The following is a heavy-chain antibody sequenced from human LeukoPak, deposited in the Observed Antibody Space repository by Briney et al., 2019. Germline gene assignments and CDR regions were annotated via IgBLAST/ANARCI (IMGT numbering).Heavy chain of an antibody. D-gene: IGHD4-23*01. CDR2: INTSGGST. CDR3: ARSQGGNTLWFDP. Sequence: ASVKVSCKASGYTFTSYYMHWVRQAPGQGLEWMGIINTSGGSTTYAQKFQGRVSMSRDTSTSTVYLEVSSLRSEDTAVYYCARSQGGNTLWFDPWGQGTLVTVSS. CDR1: GYTFTSYY. V-gene: IGHV1-46*01. J-gene: IGHJ5*02.